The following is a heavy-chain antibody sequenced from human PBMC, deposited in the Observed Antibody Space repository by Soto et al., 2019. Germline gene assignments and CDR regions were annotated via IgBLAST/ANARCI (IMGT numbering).Heavy chain of an antibody. J-gene: IGHJ5*02. CDR2: IIPIFGTA. D-gene: IGHD3-22*01. Sequence: ASVKVSCKASGGTFSSYAISWVRQAPGQGLEWMGGIIPIFGTANYAQKFQGRVTITADESTSTAYMELSSLRSEDTAVYYCARDNGYYDSSGYLNWFDPWGQGTLVTVSS. CDR3: ARDNGYYDSSGYLNWFDP. V-gene: IGHV1-69*13. CDR1: GGTFSSYA.